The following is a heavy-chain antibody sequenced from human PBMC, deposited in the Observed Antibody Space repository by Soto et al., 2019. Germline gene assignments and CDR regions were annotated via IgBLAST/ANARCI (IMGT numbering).Heavy chain of an antibody. CDR1: GFTFNDYS. CDR2: IDSRGRTL. Sequence: LRLSCVASGFTFNDYSISWIRQAPGKGLEWLAFIDSRGRTLSYADSVRGRFTISRDNAENSVYLQMDSLRADDTAVYYCARQAARNYIDSWGQGNSVTASS. J-gene: IGHJ4*02. D-gene: IGHD6-6*01. V-gene: IGHV3-11*01. CDR3: ARQAARNYIDS.